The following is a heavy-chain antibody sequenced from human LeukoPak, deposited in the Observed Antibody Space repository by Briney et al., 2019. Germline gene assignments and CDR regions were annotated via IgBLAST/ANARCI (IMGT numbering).Heavy chain of an antibody. J-gene: IGHJ5*02. Sequence: SETLSLTCAVAGGSISSSNWGSGVRQPPGKGLEWGGEIYQRGRTNYHPYLKSRVAISVDKSKNQFSLKLSSVTAADTAVYYCASLYYAILTGYYRRPWFDPWGQGTLVTVSS. D-gene: IGHD3-9*01. V-gene: IGHV4-4*02. CDR2: IYQRGRT. CDR3: ASLYYAILTGYYRRPWFDP. CDR1: GGSISSSNW.